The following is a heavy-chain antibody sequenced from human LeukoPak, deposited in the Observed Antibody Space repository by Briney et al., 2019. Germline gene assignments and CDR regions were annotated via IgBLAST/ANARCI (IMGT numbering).Heavy chain of an antibody. CDR1: GFTFSGYG. CDR2: IWYGGSNK. V-gene: IGHV3-33*08. J-gene: IGHJ4*02. Sequence: GGSLRLSCAASGFTFSGYGMHWVRQAPGKGLEWVAVIWYGGSNKYYADSVKGRFTISRDNSKNTLYLQMNSLRAEDTAVYYCARDYYDSSGYYRPFDYWGQGTLVTVSS. CDR3: ARDYYDSSGYYRPFDY. D-gene: IGHD3-22*01.